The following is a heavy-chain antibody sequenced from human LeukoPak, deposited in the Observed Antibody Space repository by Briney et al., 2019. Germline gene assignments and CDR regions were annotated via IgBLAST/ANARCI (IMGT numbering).Heavy chain of an antibody. CDR3: ASGAAGTTPDYYYFGLDV. D-gene: IGHD1-7*01. CDR1: GYRFTDFW. Sequence: GESLKISCKGSGYRFTDFWIGWVRQVPGKGLGWWGINYPGYSDTRYSPSIQGQDTISADKSINTAHLQWSSLKASDTAMYYCASGAAGTTPDYYYFGLDVWGQGTTVRVSS. J-gene: IGHJ6*02. V-gene: IGHV5-51*01. CDR2: NYPGYSDT.